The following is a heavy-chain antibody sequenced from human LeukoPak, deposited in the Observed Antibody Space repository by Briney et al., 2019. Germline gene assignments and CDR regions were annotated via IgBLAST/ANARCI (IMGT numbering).Heavy chain of an antibody. V-gene: IGHV3-74*01. Sequence: GSLRLSCGASGFTFSSYWMHWVRQAPGKGLVWISRINGDGSTTSYADSVKGRFTISRDNAKNTLYLQMNSLRAEDTAVYYCARGNYYGQDYWGQGTLVTVSS. D-gene: IGHD3-10*01. CDR2: INGDGSTT. CDR3: ARGNYYGQDY. CDR1: GFTFSSYW. J-gene: IGHJ4*02.